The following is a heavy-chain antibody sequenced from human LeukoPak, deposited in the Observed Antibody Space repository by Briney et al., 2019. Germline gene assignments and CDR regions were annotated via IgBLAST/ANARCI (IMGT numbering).Heavy chain of an antibody. CDR3: ASVGGSSRATQTQKGDY. CDR2: IKQDGSEK. J-gene: IGHJ4*02. Sequence: GGSLRLSCAASGFTFSSYWMSWVRQAPGKGLEWVANIKQDGSEKYYVDSVKGRFTISRDNAKNSLYLQMNSLRAEDTAVYYCASVGGSSRATQTQKGDYWGQGTLVTVSS. V-gene: IGHV3-7*01. D-gene: IGHD2-15*01. CDR1: GFTFSSYW.